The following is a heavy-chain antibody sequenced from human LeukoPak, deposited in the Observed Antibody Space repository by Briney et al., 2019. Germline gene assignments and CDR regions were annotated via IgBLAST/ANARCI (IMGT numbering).Heavy chain of an antibody. V-gene: IGHV3-23*01. J-gene: IGHJ4*02. D-gene: IGHD3-10*01. CDR2: ISGSGGST. Sequence: GGSLRLSCAASGFTFSSYAMSWVRQAPGKGLEWVSAISGSGGSTYYADSVKGRFTISRDNPKNTLYLQMNSLRAEDTAVYYCAKDGSGSYYGYYFDYWGQGTLVTVSS. CDR1: GFTFSSYA. CDR3: AKDGSGSYYGYYFDY.